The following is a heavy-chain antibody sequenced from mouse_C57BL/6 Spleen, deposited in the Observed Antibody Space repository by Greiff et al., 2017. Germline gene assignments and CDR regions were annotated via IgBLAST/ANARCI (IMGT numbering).Heavy chain of an antibody. J-gene: IGHJ4*01. D-gene: IGHD1-1*02. V-gene: IGHV1-26*01. CDR2: INPNNGGT. CDR3: ARTTLYYYAMDY. CDR1: GYTFTDYY. Sequence: EVQLQQSGPELVKPGASVKISCKASGYTFTDYYMNWVKQSHGKSLEWIGDINPNNGGTSYNQKFKGKDTLTVDKSSSTAYMELRSLTSEDSAVYYCARTTLYYYAMDYWGQGTSVTVSS.